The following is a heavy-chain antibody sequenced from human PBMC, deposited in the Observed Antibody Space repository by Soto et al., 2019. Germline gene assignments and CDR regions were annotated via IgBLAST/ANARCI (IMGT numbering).Heavy chain of an antibody. V-gene: IGHV4-34*01. Sequence: SETLSLTCAVYGGLFSGYSWSWVRQPPGKGLEWIGEITHTGSTNYTPSPKSRVTLSVDTTKNQFSLKLNSLTAADTAVYYCARRTYDYVWGSNRFYAYFDYWGQGTLVTVSS. CDR3: ARRTYDYVWGSNRFYAYFDY. J-gene: IGHJ4*02. D-gene: IGHD3-16*02. CDR1: GGLFSGYS. CDR2: ITHTGST.